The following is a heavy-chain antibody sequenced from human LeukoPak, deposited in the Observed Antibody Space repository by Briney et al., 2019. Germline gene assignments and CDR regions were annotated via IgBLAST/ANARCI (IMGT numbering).Heavy chain of an antibody. Sequence: GASVKVSCKASGYTFIDSYMHWVRQAPGQGLEWMGWINPNSGGTNYGQKFQGRVTMTRDTSISTAYMELSSLRSDDTAVYYCARGFRVSPYYFDSWGQGTLVTVSS. CDR1: GYTFIDSY. V-gene: IGHV1-2*02. D-gene: IGHD1-14*01. CDR3: ARGFRVSPYYFDS. J-gene: IGHJ4*02. CDR2: INPNSGGT.